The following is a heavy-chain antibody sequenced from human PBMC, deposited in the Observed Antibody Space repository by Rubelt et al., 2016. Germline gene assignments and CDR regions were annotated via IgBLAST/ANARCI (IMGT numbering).Heavy chain of an antibody. Sequence: TRGKGLEWMGIIYPGDSDTRYSPSFQGQVTISADKSISTAYLQWSSLKASDTAMYYCARHDRYYYGSGSHGPFDYWGQGTLVTVSS. CDR3: ARHDRYYYGSGSHGPFDY. CDR2: IYPGDSDT. V-gene: IGHV5-51*01. D-gene: IGHD3-10*01. J-gene: IGHJ4*02.